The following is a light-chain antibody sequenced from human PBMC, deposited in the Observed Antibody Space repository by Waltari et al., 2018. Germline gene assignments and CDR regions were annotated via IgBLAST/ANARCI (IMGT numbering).Light chain of an antibody. V-gene: IGLV2-23*02. CDR1: SSDVGDYNY. Sequence: SALTQPASVSGSPGQSIIISCTGTSSDVGDYNYVSWYQHRPGKAPTLMSYDVAKRPSGMSNRFSCSKSGNTASLTISGLQPEDEADYYCCSYAGSDTLVFGGGTKLTVL. CDR3: CSYAGSDTLV. J-gene: IGLJ2*01. CDR2: DVA.